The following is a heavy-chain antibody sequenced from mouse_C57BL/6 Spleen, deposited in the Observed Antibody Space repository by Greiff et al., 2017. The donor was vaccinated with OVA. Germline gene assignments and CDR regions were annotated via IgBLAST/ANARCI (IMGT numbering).Heavy chain of an antibody. Sequence: VQLVESGAELVRPGASVTLSCKASGYTFTDYEMHWVKQTPVHGLEWIGAIDPETGGTAYNQKFKGKAILTADKSSSTAYMELRSLTSEDSAVDYCTNMDYGSSWYFDVWGTGTTVTVSS. D-gene: IGHD1-1*01. V-gene: IGHV1-15*01. CDR1: GYTFTDYE. CDR3: TNMDYGSSWYFDV. J-gene: IGHJ1*03. CDR2: IDPETGGT.